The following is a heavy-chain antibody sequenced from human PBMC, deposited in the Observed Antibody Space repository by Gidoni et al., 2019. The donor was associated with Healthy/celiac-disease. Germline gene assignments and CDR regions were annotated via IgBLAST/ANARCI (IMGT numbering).Heavy chain of an antibody. CDR3: ARGLSPVLRFLEWSGYYYYGMDV. D-gene: IGHD3-3*01. V-gene: IGHV4-34*01. CDR2: INHSGST. J-gene: IGHJ6*02. Sequence: QVQLQQWGAGLLKPSETLSLTCAVYGGSFSGHYWSWIRQPPGKGLAWIGEINHSGSTTYNPSLKSRVTLSVDTSKNQFSRKLSSVTAADTAVYYCARGLSPVLRFLEWSGYYYYGMDVWGQGTTVTVSS. CDR1: GGSFSGHY.